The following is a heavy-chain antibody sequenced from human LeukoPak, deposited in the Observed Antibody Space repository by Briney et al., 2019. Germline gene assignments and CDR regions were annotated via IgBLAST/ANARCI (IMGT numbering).Heavy chain of an antibody. V-gene: IGHV4-34*01. CDR2: INHSGST. J-gene: IGHJ6*02. CDR1: GGSFSGYY. CDR3: ARGRHSYVPFYYYYGMDV. Sequence: PSETLSVTRAVYGGSFSGYYRSWIRQPPGKGLEWIGEINHSGSTNYNPSLKSRVTISVDTSKNQFSLKLSSVTAAATAVYYRARGRHSYVPFYYYYGMDVWGHGATFTVSS. D-gene: IGHD5-18*01.